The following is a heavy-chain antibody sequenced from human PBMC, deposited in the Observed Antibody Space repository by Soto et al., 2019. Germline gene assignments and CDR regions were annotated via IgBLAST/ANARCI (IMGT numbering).Heavy chain of an antibody. D-gene: IGHD5-18*01. CDR2: FHFSGST. CDR3: ARASGYSYGYDDFFDN. Sequence: QVQLQESGPGLVKPSETLSLTCTVSGGSINGYYWTWLRQSPTNGLEWIGYFHFSGSTKYNPSLESQLTISADTSKNQISLTLSSVTAADTAVYYCARASGYSYGYDDFFDNWGQGTLANVSS. V-gene: IGHV4-59*01. J-gene: IGHJ4*01. CDR1: GGSINGYY.